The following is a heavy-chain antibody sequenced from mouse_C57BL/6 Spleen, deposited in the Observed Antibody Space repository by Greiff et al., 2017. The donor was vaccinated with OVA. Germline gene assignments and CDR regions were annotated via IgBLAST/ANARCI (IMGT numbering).Heavy chain of an antibody. J-gene: IGHJ4*01. Sequence: EVKLMESGGGLVKPGGSLKLSCAASGFTFSDYGMHWVRQAPEKGLEWVAYISSGSSTIYYADTVKGRFTISRDNAKHTLFLQMTSLRSEDTAMYYCARLRLLFYAMDYWGQGTSVTVSS. V-gene: IGHV5-17*01. D-gene: IGHD2-3*01. CDR1: GFTFSDYG. CDR3: ARLRLLFYAMDY. CDR2: ISSGSSTI.